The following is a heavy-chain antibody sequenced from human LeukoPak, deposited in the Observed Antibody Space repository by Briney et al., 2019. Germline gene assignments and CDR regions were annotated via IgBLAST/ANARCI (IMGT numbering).Heavy chain of an antibody. V-gene: IGHV3-66*01. CDR3: ARGGGSYFVGAEYYFDY. D-gene: IGHD1-26*01. CDR2: IYSGGST. CDR1: GFTFSNYW. J-gene: IGHJ4*02. Sequence: PGGSLRPSCAASGFTFSNYWMSWVRQAPGKGLEWVSVIYSGGSTYYADSVKGRFTISRDNSKNTLYLQMNSLRAEDTAVYYCARGGGSYFVGAEYYFDYWGQGTLVTVSS.